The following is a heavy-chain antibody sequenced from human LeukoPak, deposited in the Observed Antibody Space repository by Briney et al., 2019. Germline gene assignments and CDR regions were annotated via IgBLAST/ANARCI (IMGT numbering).Heavy chain of an antibody. D-gene: IGHD2-2*01. Sequence: ASVKVSCKASGYTFTGYYMHWVRQAPVQGLEWMGWITPNSGDSIYAQKFQGRVPMTSDTSISTAYMDLSRLTSDDTAVDYCARDPYADYCGQGTPGTVFS. CDR1: GYTFTGYY. CDR3: ARDPYADY. J-gene: IGHJ4*02. V-gene: IGHV1-2*02. CDR2: ITPNSGDS.